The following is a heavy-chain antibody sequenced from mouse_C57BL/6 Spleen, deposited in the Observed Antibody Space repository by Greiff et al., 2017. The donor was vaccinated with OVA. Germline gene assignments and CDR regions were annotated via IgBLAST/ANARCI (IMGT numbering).Heavy chain of an antibody. D-gene: IGHD2-4*01. CDR3: ARRIYYDYAYWYFDV. J-gene: IGHJ1*03. Sequence: EVQLQQSGPELVKPGASVKISCKASGYTFTDYYMNWVKQSHGKSLEWIGDINPNNGGTSYNQKFKGKATLTVDKYSSTAYMELRSLTSEDSAVYYCARRIYYDYAYWYFDVWGTGTTVTVSS. CDR2: INPNNGGT. V-gene: IGHV1-26*01. CDR1: GYTFTDYY.